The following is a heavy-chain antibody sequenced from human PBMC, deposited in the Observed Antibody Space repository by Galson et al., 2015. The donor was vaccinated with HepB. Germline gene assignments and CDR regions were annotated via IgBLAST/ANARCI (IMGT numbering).Heavy chain of an antibody. Sequence: SLRLSCAASGFTFSSYAMSWVRQAPGKGLEWVSAISGSGGSTYYADSVKGRFTISRDNSKNTLYLQMNSLRAEDTAVYYCARDLSLRSGSYYFDYWGQGTLVTVSS. D-gene: IGHD6-19*01. CDR1: GFTFSSYA. CDR2: ISGSGGST. J-gene: IGHJ4*02. V-gene: IGHV3-23*01. CDR3: ARDLSLRSGSYYFDY.